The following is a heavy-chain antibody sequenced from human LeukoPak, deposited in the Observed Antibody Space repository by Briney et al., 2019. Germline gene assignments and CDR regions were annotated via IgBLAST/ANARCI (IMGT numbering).Heavy chain of an antibody. V-gene: IGHV3-33*01. D-gene: IGHD5-24*01. CDR3: ARLEGDEPFDY. CDR2: IWYDGSNK. J-gene: IGHJ4*02. Sequence: GRSLRLSCAASGFTFSSYGMHWVRQAPGKGLEWVAVIWYDGSNKYYADSVKGRFTISRDNSKNTLYLQMNSPRAEDTAVYYCARLEGDEPFDYWGQGTLVTVSS. CDR1: GFTFSSYG.